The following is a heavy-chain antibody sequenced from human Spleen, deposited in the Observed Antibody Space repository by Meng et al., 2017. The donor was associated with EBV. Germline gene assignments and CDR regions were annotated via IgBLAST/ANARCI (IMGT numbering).Heavy chain of an antibody. D-gene: IGHD6-19*01. CDR1: GFTFSNSG. V-gene: IGHV3-30*18. CDR3: AKKGASGWDFDY. CDR2: VSFDGSDK. Sequence: QVALGESGGGAVQPGRSLRLSCAASGFTFSNSGMHWVRHAPGKGLEWVALVSFDGSDKYYADSVKGRFTISRDNSKNTLDLQMNSLRAEDTAVYYCAKKGASGWDFDYWGQGTLVTVSS. J-gene: IGHJ4*02.